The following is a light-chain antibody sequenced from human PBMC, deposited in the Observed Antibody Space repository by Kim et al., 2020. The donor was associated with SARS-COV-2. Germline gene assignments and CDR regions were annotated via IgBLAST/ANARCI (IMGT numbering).Light chain of an antibody. CDR2: DVS. CDR1: NSDVGGYNY. J-gene: IGLJ3*02. Sequence: PGQSVTISCTGTNSDVGGYNYVSWYQQHPGKAPKLMIYDVSKRPSGVPDRFSGSKSGNTASLTISGLQAEDEADYYCCSYAGSHWVFGGGTQLTVL. CDR3: CSYAGSHWV. V-gene: IGLV2-11*01.